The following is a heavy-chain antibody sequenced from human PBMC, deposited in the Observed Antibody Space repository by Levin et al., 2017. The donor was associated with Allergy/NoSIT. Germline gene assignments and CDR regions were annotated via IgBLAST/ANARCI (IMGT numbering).Heavy chain of an antibody. CDR3: ARAVAGEQWLVRVYMD. V-gene: IGHV1-69*06. CDR1: GGTFSSYA. J-gene: IGHJ4*02. Sequence: KISCKASGGTFSSYAISWVRQAPGQGLEWMGGIIPIFGTANYAQKFQGRVTITADKSTSTAYMELSSLRSEDTAVYYCARAVAGEQWLVRVYMDWGQGTLVTVSS. CDR2: IIPIFGTA. D-gene: IGHD6-19*01.